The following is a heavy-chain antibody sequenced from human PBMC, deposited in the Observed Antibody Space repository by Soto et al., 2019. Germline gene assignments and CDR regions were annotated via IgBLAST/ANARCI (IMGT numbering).Heavy chain of an antibody. V-gene: IGHV4-59*01. CDR1: GGSISSNY. Sequence: LSLTCTVSGGSISSNYWTWIRQPPGKGLEWIGYVYNSGSTNYNPSLKSRVTISEDTSKSQFSLKVNSMTAADTAVYYCARYRREAVAGYTLDNWGQGILVTVSS. CDR2: VYNSGST. CDR3: ARYRREAVAGYTLDN. D-gene: IGHD6-13*01. J-gene: IGHJ4*02.